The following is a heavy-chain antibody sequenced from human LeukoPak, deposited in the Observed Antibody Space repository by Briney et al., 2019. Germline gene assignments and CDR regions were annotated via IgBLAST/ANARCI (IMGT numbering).Heavy chain of an antibody. V-gene: IGHV4-59*01. CDR3: ARGREMATLKALAP. D-gene: IGHD5-24*01. Sequence: SESPSLTCTVSGGSINNYYWSWTRQAPGKGLEWIGYIYCSGSANYNPSLKRRVTISVDTSKNQFSLRLSSVTAADTAVYYCARGREMATLKALAPWGQSTRLTVSS. CDR2: IYCSGSA. CDR1: GGSINNYY. J-gene: IGHJ5*02.